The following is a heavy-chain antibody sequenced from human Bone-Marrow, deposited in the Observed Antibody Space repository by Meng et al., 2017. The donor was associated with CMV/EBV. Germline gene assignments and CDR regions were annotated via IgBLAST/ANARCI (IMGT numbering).Heavy chain of an antibody. CDR2: TYYRSKWYN. V-gene: IGHV6-1*01. CDR3: ATTLYSSSSIDYYYYGMDV. Sequence: SQTLSLTCAMSGVSVSSNSAAWNWIRQSPSRGLEWLGRTYYRSKWYNDNAVSVKSRITINPDTSKNQFSLQLNSVTPEDTAVYYCATTLYSSSSIDYYYYGMDVWGQGTTVTVSS. J-gene: IGHJ6*02. CDR1: GVSVSSNSAA. D-gene: IGHD6-13*01.